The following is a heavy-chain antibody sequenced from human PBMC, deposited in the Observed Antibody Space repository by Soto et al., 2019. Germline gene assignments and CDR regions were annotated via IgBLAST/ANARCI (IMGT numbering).Heavy chain of an antibody. CDR2: IFHSGST. CDR1: GGSISSGGYS. CDR3: AIEGGSGSPDSYLNV. J-gene: IGHJ2*01. V-gene: IGHV4-30-2*01. Sequence: QLQLQESGSGLVKPSQTLSLTCAVSGGSISSGGYSWSWLRQPPGKGLEWIGYIFHSGSTYYNPSLKSRDTISVRRSTNHSSLELSSVTTADTAVYYCAIEGGSGSPDSYLNVWGRGTLVTVSS. D-gene: IGHD2-15*01.